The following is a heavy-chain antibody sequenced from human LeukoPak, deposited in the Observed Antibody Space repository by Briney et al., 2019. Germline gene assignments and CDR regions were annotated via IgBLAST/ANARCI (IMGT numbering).Heavy chain of an antibody. CDR3: ARESSGWSKDY. Sequence: TGGSLRLSCAASGFTFNINAMNWVRQAPGKGLEWVSSISSSSSYIYYADSVKGRFTISRDNAKNSLYLQMNSLRAEDTAVYYCARESSGWSKDYWGQGTLVTVSS. V-gene: IGHV3-21*01. D-gene: IGHD6-19*01. J-gene: IGHJ4*02. CDR2: ISSSSSYI. CDR1: GFTFNINA.